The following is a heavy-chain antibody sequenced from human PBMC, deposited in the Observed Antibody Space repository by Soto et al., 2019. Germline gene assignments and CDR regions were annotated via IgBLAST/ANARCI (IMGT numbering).Heavy chain of an antibody. J-gene: IGHJ4*02. D-gene: IGHD3-16*02. Sequence: PWWSLRLSCSASVFTFSYYAMSWFRQAPGKGLEWVSGISGGGDSTYYADSVKGRFTISRDNSKNTLYLQMNSLTAEDTAVYYCAKDLLMITFGGVIAHFDCWGQGTLVTVSS. CDR2: ISGGGDST. V-gene: IGHV3-23*01. CDR1: VFTFSYYA. CDR3: AKDLLMITFGGVIAHFDC.